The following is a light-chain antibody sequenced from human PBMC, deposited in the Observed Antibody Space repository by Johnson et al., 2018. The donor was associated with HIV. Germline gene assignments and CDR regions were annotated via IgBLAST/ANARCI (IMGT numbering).Light chain of an antibody. Sequence: SVLTQPPSVSAAPGQKVTISCSGSSSNIGNNYVSWYQQLPGTAPKLLIYDNNKRPSGIPDRFSGSKSGTSATLAITGLQTGDEADYYCATWDSSLSAYVFGTGTDVTVL. CDR2: DNN. V-gene: IGLV1-51*01. J-gene: IGLJ1*01. CDR3: ATWDSSLSAYV. CDR1: SSNIGNNY.